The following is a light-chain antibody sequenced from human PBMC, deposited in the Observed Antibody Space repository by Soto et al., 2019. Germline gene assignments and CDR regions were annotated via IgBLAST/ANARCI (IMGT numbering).Light chain of an antibody. CDR1: QNINRW. V-gene: IGKV1-5*03. Sequence: DIQMTQSPSTLSASVGDRVTITCRARQNINRWLAWYQQRPGKAPNLLIHKASTLEVGVPSRFSGSASGTEFTRTISSLQPDDFAVYFCLQYNVYPLSFGGGTKVEIK. CDR2: KAS. J-gene: IGKJ4*01. CDR3: LQYNVYPLS.